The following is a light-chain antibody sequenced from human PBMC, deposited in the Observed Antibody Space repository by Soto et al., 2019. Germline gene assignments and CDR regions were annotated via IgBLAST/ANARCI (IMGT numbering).Light chain of an antibody. J-gene: IGLJ2*01. CDR2: EVS. Sequence: QSVLTQPASVSGSPGQSITISCTGTSSDVGGYKYVSWYQQHPDKAPKLIIFEVSNRPSGISSRFSGSKSGNTASLTISGLQAEDEADYYCAEYTSSSTSVIFGRGTKVTVL. V-gene: IGLV2-14*01. CDR1: SSDVGGYKY. CDR3: AEYTSSSTSVI.